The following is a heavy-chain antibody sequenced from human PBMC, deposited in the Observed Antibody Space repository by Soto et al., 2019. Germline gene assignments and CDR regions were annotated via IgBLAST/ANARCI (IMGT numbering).Heavy chain of an antibody. J-gene: IGHJ4*01. CDR2: IKPDGSGK. D-gene: IGHD6-13*01. V-gene: IGHV3-7*03. CDR3: ARDTIIASAGHDY. CDR1: GGSISSYY. Sequence: VQLQESGPGLVKPSETLSLTCTVSGGSISSYYWSWIRQPPGKGLEWVANIKPDGSGKYYVDSVKGRFTLSRDNAKRSLYLQMSSLRAEDTAVYYCARDTIIASAGHDYWGHGTLVTVSS.